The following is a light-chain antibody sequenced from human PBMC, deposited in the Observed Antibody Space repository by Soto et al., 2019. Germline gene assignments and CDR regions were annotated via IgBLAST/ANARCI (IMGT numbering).Light chain of an antibody. V-gene: IGKV1-39*01. CDR1: QSITTY. J-gene: IGKJ1*01. Sequence: DIQMTQSPSSLSASVGDRVTITCRASQSITTYLNWYRQKPGKAPKLLIYAASSLQSGVPSRFSGSGSETDFTVTISSLQPEDFATYYCQQGSSFPWTFGQGTKVDIK. CDR3: QQGSSFPWT. CDR2: AAS.